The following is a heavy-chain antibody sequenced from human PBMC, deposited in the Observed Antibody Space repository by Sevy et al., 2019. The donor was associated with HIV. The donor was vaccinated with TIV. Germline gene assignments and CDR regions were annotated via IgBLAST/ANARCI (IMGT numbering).Heavy chain of an antibody. CDR2: ISYDGSNK. CDR1: GFTFSSYA. D-gene: IGHD2-21*02. Sequence: GGSLRLSCAASGFTFSSYAMHWVRQAPGKGLEWVAVISYDGSNKYYADSVKGRFTISRDNSKNTLYLQMNSLRAEDTAVYYCARGIPYCGGDCYPDSWGQGTLVTVSS. J-gene: IGHJ5*01. V-gene: IGHV3-30-3*01. CDR3: ARGIPYCGGDCYPDS.